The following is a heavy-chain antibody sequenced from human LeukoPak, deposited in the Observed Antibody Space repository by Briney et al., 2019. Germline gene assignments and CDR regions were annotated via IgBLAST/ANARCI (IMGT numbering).Heavy chain of an antibody. CDR2: ITISSNFI. D-gene: IGHD3-9*01. Sequence: GGSLRLSCAASGFSLSSYSMNWVRQAPGKGLEWVSSITISSNFIYYADSVRGRFTISRDNAKSSLFLQMNSLRAEDTAVYFCARDGHGDGFLTGYSYFGMDVWGQGTTVTVSS. V-gene: IGHV3-21*01. J-gene: IGHJ6*02. CDR3: ARDGHGDGFLTGYSYFGMDV. CDR1: GFSLSSYS.